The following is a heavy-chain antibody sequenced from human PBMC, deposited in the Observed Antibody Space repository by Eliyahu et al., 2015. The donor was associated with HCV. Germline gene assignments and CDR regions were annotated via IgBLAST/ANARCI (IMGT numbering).Heavy chain of an antibody. CDR1: GGSFSXYS. Sequence: QVQLVQSGAEVKKPGSSVKVSCKASGGSFSXYSISWXRQAPGQGLEWMGGIIPIFGTANYAQKFQGRVTITADKSTSTAYMELSSLRSEDTAVYYCARGAGDRTEPTQPFDYWGQGTLVTVSS. V-gene: IGHV1-69*06. CDR3: ARGAGDRTEPTQPFDY. CDR2: IIPIFGTA. D-gene: IGHD3-16*01. J-gene: IGHJ4*02.